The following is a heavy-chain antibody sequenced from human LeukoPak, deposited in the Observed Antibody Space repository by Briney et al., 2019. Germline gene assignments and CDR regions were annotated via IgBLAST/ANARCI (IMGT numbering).Heavy chain of an antibody. Sequence: ASVKVSCKASGYTFTGYYMHWVRQAPGQGLEWMGWINPNSGGANYAQKFQGRVTMTRDTSISTAHMELSRLRSDDTAVYYCARAEYSSSWYNSYFDYWGQGTLVTVSS. CDR1: GYTFTGYY. CDR3: ARAEYSSSWYNSYFDY. J-gene: IGHJ4*02. CDR2: INPNSGGA. D-gene: IGHD6-13*01. V-gene: IGHV1-2*02.